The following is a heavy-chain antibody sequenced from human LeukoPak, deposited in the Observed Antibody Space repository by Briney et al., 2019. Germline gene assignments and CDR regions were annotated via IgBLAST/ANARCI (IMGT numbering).Heavy chain of an antibody. CDR2: INHSGST. CDR1: GGSFSGYY. V-gene: IGHV4-34*01. Sequence: SETLSLTCAVYGGSFSGYYWSWIRQPPGKGLEWIGEINHSGSTNYNPSLKSRVTISVDTSKNQFSPKLSSVTAADTAVYYCARTPARQSQSGIAVAGTPYFDYWGQGTLVTVSS. J-gene: IGHJ4*02. D-gene: IGHD6-19*01. CDR3: ARTPARQSQSGIAVAGTPYFDY.